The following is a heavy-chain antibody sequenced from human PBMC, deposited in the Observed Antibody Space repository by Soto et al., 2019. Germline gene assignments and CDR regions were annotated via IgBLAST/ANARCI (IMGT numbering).Heavy chain of an antibody. V-gene: IGHV1-69*01. Sequence: QAQLEQSGGEVKKPGSSVKVSCKASRVAFSKFIVTWVRQAPGVGLEWVGGIIPVFGTANYAQKFQGRVTITADESTSTSYMEVNNLRSVDTAVYYCAKVRYSSPMGYYYGMDVWGQGTTVTVSS. J-gene: IGHJ6*02. CDR3: AKVRYSSPMGYYYGMDV. CDR1: RVAFSKFI. CDR2: IIPVFGTA. D-gene: IGHD2-2*01.